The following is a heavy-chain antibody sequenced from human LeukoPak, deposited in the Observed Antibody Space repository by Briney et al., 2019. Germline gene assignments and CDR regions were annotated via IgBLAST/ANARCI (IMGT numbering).Heavy chain of an antibody. CDR2: IWYDGSDK. V-gene: IGHV3-33*01. Sequence: GGSLRLSCAASGFTFSNYGMHWVRQAPGKGLEWVAVIWYDGSDKYYADSVKGRFTISRDNSQNTLYLQMNSLRAEDTAVYYCARGGWELLPDYWGQGTLVTVSS. CDR3: ARGGWELLPDY. J-gene: IGHJ4*02. CDR1: GFTFSNYG. D-gene: IGHD1-26*01.